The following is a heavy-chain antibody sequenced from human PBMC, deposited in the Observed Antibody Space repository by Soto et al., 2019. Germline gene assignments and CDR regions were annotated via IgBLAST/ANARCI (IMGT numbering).Heavy chain of an antibody. D-gene: IGHD6-6*01. CDR3: ARPLGSSPFFDY. V-gene: IGHV1-69*13. CDR1: GGTFSNYT. CDR2: IIPIFGTA. Sequence: SVKVSCKASGGTFSNYTINWVRQPPGQGLEWMGGIIPIFGTANYAQKFQGRITITADESTSTAYMELSSLRSEDTAVYYCARPLGSSPFFDYWGQGTLVTVSS. J-gene: IGHJ4*02.